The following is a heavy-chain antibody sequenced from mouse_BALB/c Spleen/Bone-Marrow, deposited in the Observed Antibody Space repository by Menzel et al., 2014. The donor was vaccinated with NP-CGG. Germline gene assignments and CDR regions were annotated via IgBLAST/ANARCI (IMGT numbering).Heavy chain of an antibody. Sequence: QVQLQQPGAELVRPGSSVKISCKASGYAFSNSWMNWVKQRPGQGLEWIGQIHPGDGDTNNNGKFKGKATLTTDKSSSTAYMQLSSLSSEDSAVYFCARVYYGNLDYWGQGTTLTVSS. V-gene: IGHV1-80*01. CDR3: ARVYYGNLDY. CDR1: GYAFSNSW. J-gene: IGHJ2*01. CDR2: IHPGDGDT. D-gene: IGHD2-1*01.